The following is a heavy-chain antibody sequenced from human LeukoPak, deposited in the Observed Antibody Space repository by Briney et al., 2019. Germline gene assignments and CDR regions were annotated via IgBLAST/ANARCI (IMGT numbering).Heavy chain of an antibody. CDR2: ISGSGGST. CDR1: GFTFSSYW. V-gene: IGHV3-23*01. CDR3: AKEYYTSHPDSFIDY. D-gene: IGHD1-26*01. J-gene: IGHJ4*02. Sequence: PGGSLRLSCSASGFTFSSYWMSWVRQAPGKGLEWVSAISGSGGSTYYADSVKGRFTISRANPKNTLYLQMNSLRAEDTAVYSCAKEYYTSHPDSFIDYWGQGTLVTVSS.